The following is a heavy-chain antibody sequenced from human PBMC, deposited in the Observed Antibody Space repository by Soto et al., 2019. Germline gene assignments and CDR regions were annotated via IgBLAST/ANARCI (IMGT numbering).Heavy chain of an antibody. D-gene: IGHD2-15*01. V-gene: IGHV3-7*01. Sequence: GGSLRLSCAASGFTFSSYWMSWVRQAPGKGLEWVANIKQDGSEKYYVDSVKGRFTISRDNAKNSLYLQMNSLRAEDTAVYYCARVGCSGGSCYSPLNAFDIWGQGTTVTVSS. CDR3: ARVGCSGGSCYSPLNAFDI. J-gene: IGHJ3*02. CDR2: IKQDGSEK. CDR1: GFTFSSYW.